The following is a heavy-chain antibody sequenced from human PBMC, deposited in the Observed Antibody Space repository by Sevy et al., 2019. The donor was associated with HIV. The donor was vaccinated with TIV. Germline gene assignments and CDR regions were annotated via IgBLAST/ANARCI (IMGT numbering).Heavy chain of an antibody. J-gene: IGHJ4*02. CDR3: ARDPGSGGWSGFDY. D-gene: IGHD6-13*01. CDR1: GDSVSSNSAA. Sequence: SQTLSLTCAISGDSVSSNSAAWNWIRQSPSRGLEWLGRTYYRSKWYNDYAVSVKSRITINPETSKNQFSLQLNAVAPEDTAVYYCARDPGSGGWSGFDYWGQGTLVTVSS. CDR2: TYYRSKWYN. V-gene: IGHV6-1*01.